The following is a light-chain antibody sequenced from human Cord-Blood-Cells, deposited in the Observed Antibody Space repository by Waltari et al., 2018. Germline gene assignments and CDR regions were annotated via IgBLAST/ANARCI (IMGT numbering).Light chain of an antibody. Sequence: QSALTQPASVSGSPGQSITISCTGTSSDVGGYDYVFWYQQHPGQAPKLMIYDVSKRPSGVSNRFSGSKSGNTASLTISGLQAEDEADYYCSSYTSSSTLVFGGGTKLTVL. J-gene: IGLJ2*01. CDR1: SSDVGGYDY. CDR3: SSYTSSSTLV. CDR2: DVS. V-gene: IGLV2-14*01.